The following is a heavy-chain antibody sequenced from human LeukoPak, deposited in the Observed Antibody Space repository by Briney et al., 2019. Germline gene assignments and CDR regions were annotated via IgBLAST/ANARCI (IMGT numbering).Heavy chain of an antibody. CDR3: AKDLSSGTGRGFDY. Sequence: GGSLRLSCVASGFPFSAYAMSWVRQAPGKGLEWVSGIRGSGETTYYAESVKGRFIIQRDNSKNTLYLQMNSLRAEDTALYYCAKDLSSGTGRGFDYWGQGTLVTVSS. CDR2: IRGSGETT. CDR1: GFPFSAYA. J-gene: IGHJ4*02. D-gene: IGHD3/OR15-3a*01. V-gene: IGHV3-23*01.